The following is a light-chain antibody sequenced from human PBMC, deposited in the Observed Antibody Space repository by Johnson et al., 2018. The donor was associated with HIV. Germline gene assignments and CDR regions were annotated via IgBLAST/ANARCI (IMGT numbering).Light chain of an antibody. CDR2: EDN. J-gene: IGLJ1*01. CDR1: ISNIESYF. V-gene: IGLV1-51*02. Sequence: QSVLTQPPSVSAAPGQRVNISCSGNISNIESYFVSWYQQLPGAAPTLLIYEDNKRPSGIPDRFSGSKSGATATLGITGLQTGDEADYYCGIWDASLNAFVFGAGTRVTVL. CDR3: GIWDASLNAFV.